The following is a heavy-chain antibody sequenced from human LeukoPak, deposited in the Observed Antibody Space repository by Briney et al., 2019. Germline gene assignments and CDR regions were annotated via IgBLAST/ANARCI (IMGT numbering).Heavy chain of an antibody. V-gene: IGHV4-59*01. Sequence: SETLSLTCTVSGGSISSYYWSWIRQPPGKGLEWIGYIYYSGSTNYNPSLKSRVTISVDTSKNQFSLKLSSVTAADTAVYYCARDRYCSSTSCYTGYYYGMDVWGQGTTVTVSS. D-gene: IGHD2-2*02. J-gene: IGHJ6*02. CDR3: ARDRYCSSTSCYTGYYYGMDV. CDR1: GGSISSYY. CDR2: IYYSGST.